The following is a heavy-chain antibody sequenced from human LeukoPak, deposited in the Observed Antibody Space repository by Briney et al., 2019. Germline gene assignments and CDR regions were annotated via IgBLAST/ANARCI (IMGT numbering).Heavy chain of an antibody. J-gene: IGHJ6*02. Sequence: SETLSLTCVVYGGSFSGYSWSWIRQPPGKGLEWIGEINHSGSTNYNPSLKSRVTISVDTSKNQFSLKLSPVTAADTAVYYCARGRKYYDFWSGYPDYYYYYGMDVWGQGTTVTVSS. CDR1: GGSFSGYS. V-gene: IGHV4-34*01. CDR3: ARGRKYYDFWSGYPDYYYYYGMDV. CDR2: INHSGST. D-gene: IGHD3-3*01.